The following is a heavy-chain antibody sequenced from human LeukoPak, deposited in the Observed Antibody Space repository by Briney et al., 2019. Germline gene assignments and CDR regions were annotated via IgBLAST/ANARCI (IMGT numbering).Heavy chain of an antibody. J-gene: IGHJ4*02. Sequence: GGSLRLSCAASGFTFSSHRMSWVRQAPGKGLDWVSAISGSGGSTYYADSVKGRFSISRDNSKNTLYLQMNSLRAEDTAVYYCARLTYYYDSRGYFFDYWGQGTLVTVSS. CDR3: ARLTYYYDSRGYFFDY. CDR2: ISGSGGST. CDR1: GFTFSSHR. D-gene: IGHD3-22*01. V-gene: IGHV3-23*01.